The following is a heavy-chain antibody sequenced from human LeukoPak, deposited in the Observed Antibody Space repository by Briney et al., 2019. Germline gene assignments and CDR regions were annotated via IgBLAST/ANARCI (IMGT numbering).Heavy chain of an antibody. Sequence: ASVKVSCKASGYTFTGYYMHWVRQAPGQGLEWMGWINPNSGGTNYAQKFQGWVTMTRDTSISTAYMELNRLRSDDTAVYYCARDPERIKILYALDMWGQGTTVTVSS. J-gene: IGHJ3*02. CDR1: GYTFTGYY. D-gene: IGHD1-14*01. V-gene: IGHV1-2*04. CDR3: ARDPERIKILYALDM. CDR2: INPNSGGT.